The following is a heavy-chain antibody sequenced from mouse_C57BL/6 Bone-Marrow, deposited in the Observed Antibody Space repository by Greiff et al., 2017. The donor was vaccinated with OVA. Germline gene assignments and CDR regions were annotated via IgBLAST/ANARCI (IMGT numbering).Heavy chain of an antibody. CDR1: GFTFSSYA. V-gene: IGHV5-4*01. CDR2: ISDGGSYT. Sequence: EVQLVESGGGLVKPGGSLKLSCAASGFTFSSYAMSWVRQTPEKRLEWVATISDGGSYTYYPDNVKGRFTISRDNAKNNLYLQMSHLKSEDTAMDYCARDGGLRYAMDYWGQGTSVTVSS. D-gene: IGHD2-2*01. J-gene: IGHJ4*01. CDR3: ARDGGLRYAMDY.